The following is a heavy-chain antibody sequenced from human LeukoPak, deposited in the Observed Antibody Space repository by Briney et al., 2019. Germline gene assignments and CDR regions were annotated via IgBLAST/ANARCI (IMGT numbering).Heavy chain of an antibody. CDR1: GGSISSHF. CDR2: VSKSGST. Sequence: SEALSLTCTVSGGSISSHFWTWIRQAPGKGLEWLGYVSKSGSTNYNPSLQSRITISVDTSKNQFFLKLASVTAADTAVYFCARDDYGVFDAFDVWGQGTVVTASS. CDR3: ARDDYGVFDAFDV. V-gene: IGHV4-4*08. D-gene: IGHD3-16*01. J-gene: IGHJ3*01.